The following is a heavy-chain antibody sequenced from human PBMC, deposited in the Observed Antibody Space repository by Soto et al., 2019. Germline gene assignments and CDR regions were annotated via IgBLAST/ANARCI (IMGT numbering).Heavy chain of an antibody. J-gene: IGHJ6*02. CDR3: ARSPLDSGSYYYYYYGMDV. V-gene: IGHV3-30-3*01. CDR1: GFTFRSYA. D-gene: IGHD1-26*01. Sequence: GGSLRLSCAASGFTFRSYAMHCVRQAPGKGLEWVAVISYDGSNKYYADSVKGRFTISRDNSKNTLYLQMNSLRAEDTAVYYCARSPLDSGSYYYYYYGMDVWGQGTTVTVSS. CDR2: ISYDGSNK.